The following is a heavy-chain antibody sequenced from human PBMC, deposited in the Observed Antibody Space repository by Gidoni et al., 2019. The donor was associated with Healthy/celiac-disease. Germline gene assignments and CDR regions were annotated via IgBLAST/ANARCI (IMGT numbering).Heavy chain of an antibody. CDR3: TTAPIWFGELLSSRNFDY. D-gene: IGHD3-10*01. J-gene: IGHJ4*02. CDR1: GFTFSNAW. Sequence: EVQLVESGGGLVKPGGSLRLSCAASGFTFSNAWMEWVRQAPGKGLEWVGRIKSKTDGGTTDYAAPVKGRFTISRDDSKNTLYLQMNSLKTEDTAVYYCTTAPIWFGELLSSRNFDYWGQGTLVTVSS. CDR2: IKSKTDGGTT. V-gene: IGHV3-15*01.